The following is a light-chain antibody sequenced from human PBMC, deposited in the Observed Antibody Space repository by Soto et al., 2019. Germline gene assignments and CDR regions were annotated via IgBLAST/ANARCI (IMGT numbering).Light chain of an antibody. CDR3: QQYNNWPPLT. CDR1: QSVGSN. V-gene: IGKV3-15*01. Sequence: EIVMTQSPATLSVSPGDRATLSCRASQSVGSNLAWYQQKPGQAPRLLIYGASTRVTGIPARFSGSGSGTEFTLTISSLQSEDFAVYYCQQYNNWPPLTFGGGTKVDIK. CDR2: GAS. J-gene: IGKJ4*01.